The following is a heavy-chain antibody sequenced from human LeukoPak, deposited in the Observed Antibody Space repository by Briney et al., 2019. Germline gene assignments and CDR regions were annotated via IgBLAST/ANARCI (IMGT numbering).Heavy chain of an antibody. CDR1: GGTFSSYA. V-gene: IGHV1-69*13. CDR2: IIPIFGTA. Sequence: ASVKVSCKASGGTFSSYAISWVRQAPGQGLEWMGGIIPIFGTANYAQKFQGRVTITADESTSTAYMELSSLRSEDTAVYYCARDAGYCSSTSCSDNFDYWGQGTLVTVCS. D-gene: IGHD2-2*01. CDR3: ARDAGYCSSTSCSDNFDY. J-gene: IGHJ4*02.